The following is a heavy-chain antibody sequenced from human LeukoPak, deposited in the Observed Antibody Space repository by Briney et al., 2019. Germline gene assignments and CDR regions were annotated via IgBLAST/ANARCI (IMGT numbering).Heavy chain of an antibody. CDR3: ARSGTAATMQRIDY. J-gene: IGHJ4*02. Sequence: GGSLRLSCSASGFTFSSYWMSWVRQAPGKGLEWVANIKQDGSEKYYVDSMKGRFTISRDNAKNSLYLQMNSLRAEDTAVYYCARSGTAATMQRIDYWGQGTLVTASS. CDR1: GFTFSSYW. D-gene: IGHD2-15*01. V-gene: IGHV3-7*01. CDR2: IKQDGSEK.